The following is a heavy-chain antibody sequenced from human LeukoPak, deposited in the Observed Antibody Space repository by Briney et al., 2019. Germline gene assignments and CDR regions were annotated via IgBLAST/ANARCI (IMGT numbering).Heavy chain of an antibody. CDR2: INPNNGDT. CDR3: ARVDLLTGYYFFDY. V-gene: IGHV1-2*06. J-gene: IGHJ4*02. Sequence: ASVKVSCKASGYTFSDYYIHWVRQAPGQGLEWMGRINPNNGDTNHAQKFQGRVIMTTDTSTSAAYMELRSLRSDETAVYYCARVDLLTGYYFFDYWGQGTLVTVSS. CDR1: GYTFSDYY. D-gene: IGHD3-9*01.